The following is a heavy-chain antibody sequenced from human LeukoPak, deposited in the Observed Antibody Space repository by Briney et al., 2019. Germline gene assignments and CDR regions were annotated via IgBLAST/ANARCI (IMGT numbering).Heavy chain of an antibody. CDR1: GYSISSGYY. Sequence: SETLSLTCTVSGYSISSGYYWGWIRQPPGKGLEWIGSIYHSGSTYYNPSLKSRVTISVDTSKNQFSLKLSSVTAADTAVYYCARGIYDFWSGSDDAFDIWGQGTMVTVSS. V-gene: IGHV4-38-2*02. CDR2: IYHSGST. D-gene: IGHD3-3*01. CDR3: ARGIYDFWSGSDDAFDI. J-gene: IGHJ3*02.